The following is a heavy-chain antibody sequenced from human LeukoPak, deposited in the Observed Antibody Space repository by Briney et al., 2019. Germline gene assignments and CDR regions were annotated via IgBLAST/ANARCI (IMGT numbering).Heavy chain of an antibody. V-gene: IGHV1-69*04. J-gene: IGHJ4*02. CDR3: ARDPIGSSSLGY. D-gene: IGHD6-6*01. Sequence: GASVKVSCKASGGTFSSYAISWVRQAPGQGLAWMGRIIPILGIANYAQKFQGRVTITADKSTSTAYMELSSLRSEDTAVYYCARDPIGSSSLGYWGQGTLVTVSS. CDR1: GGTFSSYA. CDR2: IIPILGIA.